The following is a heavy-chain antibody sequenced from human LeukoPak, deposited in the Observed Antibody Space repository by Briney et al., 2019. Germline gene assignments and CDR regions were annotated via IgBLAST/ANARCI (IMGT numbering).Heavy chain of an antibody. V-gene: IGHV4-59*01. CDR1: GGSISRYY. Sequence: TETLSLTCTVSGGSISRYYWSWIRQPPGKGLEWIGHIFHSGGTNYNPSLESRVTISIDTSSNQFSLKVTSVTAADSALYYCVGGMQWLAFDQWGHGVLVTVSS. J-gene: IGHJ4*01. CDR3: VGGMQWLAFDQ. D-gene: IGHD6-19*01. CDR2: IFHSGGT.